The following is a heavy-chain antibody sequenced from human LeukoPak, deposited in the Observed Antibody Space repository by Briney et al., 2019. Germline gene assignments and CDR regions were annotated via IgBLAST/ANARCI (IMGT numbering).Heavy chain of an antibody. CDR3: ARAMDV. CDR2: ISGNAGGT. J-gene: IGHJ6*02. CDR1: GFTFSNYA. V-gene: IGHV3-23*01. Sequence: GGSLRLSCAASGFTFSNYAMSWVRQAPGKGLEWVSTISGNAGGTYYADSMRGRFTISRDNAKNSLYLQMNSLRAEDTAVYYCARAMDVWGQGTTVTVSS.